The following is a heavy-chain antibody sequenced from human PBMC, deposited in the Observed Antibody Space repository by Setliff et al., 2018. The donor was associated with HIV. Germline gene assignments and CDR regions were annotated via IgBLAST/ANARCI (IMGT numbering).Heavy chain of an antibody. V-gene: IGHV4-4*07. CDR2: IYTSGST. CDR1: GGSISGYF. D-gene: IGHD3-9*01. J-gene: IGHJ4*02. CDR3: ARLRYYDILTGYAFDY. Sequence: SETLSLTCNVSGGSISGYFWTWIRQPAGKGLEWIGRIYTSGSTNYNPSLKSRLSMSIDTSKNHFSLRLTSVTAADTAVYYCARLRYYDILTGYAFDYWGQGTLVTVSS.